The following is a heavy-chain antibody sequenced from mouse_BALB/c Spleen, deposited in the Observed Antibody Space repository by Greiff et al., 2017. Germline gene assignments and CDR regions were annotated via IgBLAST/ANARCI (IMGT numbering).Heavy chain of an antibody. CDR3: ARDGTWYFDV. Sequence: QVQLKQSGPELVKPGASVKMSCKASGYTFTSYYIHWVKQRPGQGLEWIGWIYPGDGSTKYNEKFKGKTTLTADKSSSTAYMLLSSLTSEDSAIYFCARDGTWYFDVWGAGTTVTVSS. CDR1: GYTFTSYY. CDR2: IYPGDGST. J-gene: IGHJ1*01. V-gene: IGHV1S56*01. D-gene: IGHD2-1*01.